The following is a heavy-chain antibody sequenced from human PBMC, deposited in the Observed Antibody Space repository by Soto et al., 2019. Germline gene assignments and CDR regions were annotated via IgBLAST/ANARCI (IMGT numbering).Heavy chain of an antibody. CDR2: IIPIFGTA. D-gene: IGHD4-17*01. Sequence: SVKVSCKASGGTFSSYAISWVRQAPGQGLEWMGGIIPIFGTANYAQKFQGRVTITADESTSTAYMELSSLRSEDTAVYYCARDFSVTRGAFDYWGQGTLVTVSS. CDR1: GGTFSSYA. J-gene: IGHJ4*02. CDR3: ARDFSVTRGAFDY. V-gene: IGHV1-69*13.